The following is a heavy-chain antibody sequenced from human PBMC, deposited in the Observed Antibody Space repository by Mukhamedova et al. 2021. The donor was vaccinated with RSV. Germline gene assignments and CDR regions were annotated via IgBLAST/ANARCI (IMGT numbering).Heavy chain of an antibody. Sequence: GSTNYNPSLKSRVTISVDKSKNQFSLKLSSVTAADTAVYYCATSRPGSGAFDIWGQGTMVTVSS. CDR2: GST. CDR3: ATSRPGSGAFDI. J-gene: IGHJ3*02. V-gene: IGHV4-4*02. D-gene: IGHD3-10*01.